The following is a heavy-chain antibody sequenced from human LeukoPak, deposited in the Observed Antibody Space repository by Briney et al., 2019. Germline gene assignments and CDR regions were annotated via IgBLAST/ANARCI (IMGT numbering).Heavy chain of an antibody. V-gene: IGHV3-21*01. J-gene: IGHJ4*02. Sequence: GGSLRLSCAASGFTFSSYSMNWVRQAPGKGLEWVSSISSSSSSYIYYADSVKGRFTISRDNAKNSLYLQMNSLRAEDTAVYYCARVRSSGWLVDYWGQGTLVTVSS. D-gene: IGHD6-19*01. CDR1: GFTFSSYS. CDR3: ARVRSSGWLVDY. CDR2: ISSSSSSYI.